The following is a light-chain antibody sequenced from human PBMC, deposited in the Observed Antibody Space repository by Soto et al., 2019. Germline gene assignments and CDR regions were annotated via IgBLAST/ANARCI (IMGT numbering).Light chain of an antibody. CDR3: QQHSQGPIT. V-gene: IGKV3-20*01. J-gene: IGKJ5*01. Sequence: EIVLMQSPGTLSLSPGKRATLSCSDSQTRRRTYRAWYPQRSVQAPRVLIYGAYKRATGIPDRFRGSGSGTDFSLYISRLETEDFAVYYCQQHSQGPITFGQGTRLEI. CDR2: GAY. CDR1: QTRRRTY.